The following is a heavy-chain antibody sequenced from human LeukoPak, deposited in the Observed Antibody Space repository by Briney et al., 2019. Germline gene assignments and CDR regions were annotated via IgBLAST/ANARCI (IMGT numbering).Heavy chain of an antibody. V-gene: IGHV1-24*01. J-gene: IGHJ4*02. Sequence: ASVKVSCKVSGYTLTELSMHWVRQAPGKGLEWMGGFDPEDGETIYAQKFQGRVTMTEDTSTDTAYMELSSLRSEDTAVYYCATASLRLGELSFDYWGQGTLVTVSS. D-gene: IGHD3-16*02. CDR1: GYTLTELS. CDR3: ATASLRLGELSFDY. CDR2: FDPEDGET.